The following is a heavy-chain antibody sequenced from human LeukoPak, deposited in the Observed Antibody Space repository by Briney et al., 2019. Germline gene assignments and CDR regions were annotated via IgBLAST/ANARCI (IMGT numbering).Heavy chain of an antibody. J-gene: IGHJ6*03. CDR1: GFTFSSYA. CDR2: ISGSGGST. CDR3: AKDVESSPSCMDV. D-gene: IGHD6-6*01. V-gene: IGHV3-23*01. Sequence: QSGGSLRLSCAASGFTFSSYAMSWVRQAPGKGLEWVSAISGSGGSTYYADSVKGRFAISRDNSKNTLYLQMNSLRAEDTAVYYCAKDVESSPSCMDVWGKGTTVTVSS.